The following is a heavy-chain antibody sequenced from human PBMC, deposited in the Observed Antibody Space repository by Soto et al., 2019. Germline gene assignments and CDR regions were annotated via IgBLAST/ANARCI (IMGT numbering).Heavy chain of an antibody. J-gene: IGHJ6*02. CDR1: GFTFTSSA. V-gene: IGHV1-58*02. Sequence: SVKVSCKASGFTFTSSAMQWVRQARVQRLEWIGWIVVGSGNTNYAQKFQERVTITRDMSTSTAYMELSSLRSEDTAVYYCAAVSKGFCSSTSCYRYYYYGMDVCGQGTTVTVSS. CDR2: IVVGSGNT. D-gene: IGHD2-2*01. CDR3: AAVSKGFCSSTSCYRYYYYGMDV.